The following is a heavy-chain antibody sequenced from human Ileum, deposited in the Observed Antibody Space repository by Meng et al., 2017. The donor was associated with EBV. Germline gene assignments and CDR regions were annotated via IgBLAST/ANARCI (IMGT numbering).Heavy chain of an antibody. CDR3: ARDSSSSAYSPFDY. CDR2: TYYRSKWYN. J-gene: IGHJ4*02. V-gene: IGHV6-1*01. CDR1: VDRVSSKRAA. Sequence: QRQLQQSGPGRVKPSQTLSLTCAISVDRVSSKRAAWNWIRQPPSRGLEWLGRTYYRSKWYNDYAVSVKSRITINPDTSKNQFSLQLNSVTPEDTAVYYCARDSSSSAYSPFDYWGQGTLVTVSS. D-gene: IGHD3-22*01.